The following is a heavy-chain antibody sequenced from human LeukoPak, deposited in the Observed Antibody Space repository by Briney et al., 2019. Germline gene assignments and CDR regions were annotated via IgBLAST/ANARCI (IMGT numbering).Heavy chain of an antibody. CDR3: ARMGYSGSSPDDY. CDR2: IDWDNDK. CDR1: GFSLSTSGMC. J-gene: IGHJ4*02. D-gene: IGHD1-26*01. V-gene: IGHV2-70*11. Sequence: SGPTLVNPTQTLTLTCTFSGFSLSTSGMCVRWIGQPPAKALEWLARIDWDNDKYYSTSLKTRLTISKDTSKNQVVLTLTNMDPVDTATYYCARMGYSGSSPDDYWGQGTLVTVSS.